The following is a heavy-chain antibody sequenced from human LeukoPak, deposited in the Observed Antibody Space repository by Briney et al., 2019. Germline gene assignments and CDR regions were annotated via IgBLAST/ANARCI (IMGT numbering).Heavy chain of an antibody. V-gene: IGHV1-69*13. Sequence: RASVKVSCKASGGTFSSYAISWVRQAPGQGLEWMGGIIPIFGTANYAQKFQGRVTITADESTSTAYMELSSLRSEDTAVYYCARDDLAYCGGDCYSHFDYWGQGTLVTVSS. J-gene: IGHJ4*02. CDR1: GGTFSSYA. D-gene: IGHD2-21*02. CDR2: IIPIFGTA. CDR3: ARDDLAYCGGDCYSHFDY.